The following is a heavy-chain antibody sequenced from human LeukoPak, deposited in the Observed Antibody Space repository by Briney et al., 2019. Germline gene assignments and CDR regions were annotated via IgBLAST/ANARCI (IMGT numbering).Heavy chain of an antibody. V-gene: IGHV4-4*09. CDR1: GGSISSYY. CDR3: ASSTYCGGDCYSWDYFDY. Sequence: SETLSLTCTVSGGSISSYYWSWIRQPPGRGLEWIGYIYTSGSTNYNPSLKSRVTISVDTSKNQFSLKLSSVTAADTAVYYCASSTYCGGDCYSWDYFDYWGQGTLVTVSS. D-gene: IGHD2-21*02. J-gene: IGHJ4*02. CDR2: IYTSGST.